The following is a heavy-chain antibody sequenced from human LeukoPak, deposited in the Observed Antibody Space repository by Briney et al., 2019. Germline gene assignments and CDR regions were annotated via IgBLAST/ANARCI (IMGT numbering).Heavy chain of an antibody. Sequence: SETLSLTCTVSGGSISSSSYYWGWFRQPPGKGLEWIGSIYYSGSTYYNPSLKSRVTISVDTSKNQFSLKLSSVTAADTAVYYCARRHTTGYLDYWGQGTLVTVSS. D-gene: IGHD1-1*01. CDR1: GGSISSSSYY. CDR3: ARRHTTGYLDY. CDR2: IYYSGST. V-gene: IGHV4-39*01. J-gene: IGHJ4*02.